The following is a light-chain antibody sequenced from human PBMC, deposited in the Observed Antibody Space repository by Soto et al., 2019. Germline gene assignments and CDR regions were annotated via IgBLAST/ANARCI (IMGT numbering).Light chain of an antibody. J-gene: IGKJ1*01. CDR1: QSVSSSY. CDR2: GAS. Sequence: EIVLTQSPGTLSLSPGERATLSCRASQSVSSSYLAWYQQKPGQAPRLLIYGASNRATGIPDRFSGSESGTDFTLTISRLDTEDFVVYYWQQYATFGQGTKVEIK. V-gene: IGKV3-20*01. CDR3: QQYAT.